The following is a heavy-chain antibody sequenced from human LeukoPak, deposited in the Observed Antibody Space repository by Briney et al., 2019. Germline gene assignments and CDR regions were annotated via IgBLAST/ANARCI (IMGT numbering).Heavy chain of an antibody. J-gene: IGHJ4*02. V-gene: IGHV4-4*07. Sequence: PSETLSLTCTVSGGSISSYYWSWIRQPAGKGLGWIGRIYTSGSTNYNPSLKSRVTMSVDTSKNQFSLKLSSVTAADTAVYYCARENISLLWFGELLGYYFDYWGQGTLVTVSS. CDR1: GGSISSYY. D-gene: IGHD3-10*01. CDR2: IYTSGST. CDR3: ARENISLLWFGELLGYYFDY.